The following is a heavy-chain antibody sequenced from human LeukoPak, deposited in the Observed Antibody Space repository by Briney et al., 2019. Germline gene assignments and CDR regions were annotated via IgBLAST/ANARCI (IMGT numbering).Heavy chain of an antibody. CDR1: GFTFSSYW. CDR2: ISQDGSGK. D-gene: IGHD3-10*01. Sequence: PGGSLRLSCAASGFTFSSYWMSWARQAPGKGLEWVADISQDGSGKYYADSVKGRFTISRDNAENSLYLQMNSLRAEDTAVYYCARILRGGDFDYWGQGTLVTVSS. CDR3: ARILRGGDFDY. J-gene: IGHJ4*02. V-gene: IGHV3-7*01.